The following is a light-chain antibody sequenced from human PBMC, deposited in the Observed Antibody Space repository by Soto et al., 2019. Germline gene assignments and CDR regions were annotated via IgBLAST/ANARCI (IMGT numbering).Light chain of an antibody. Sequence: QSALTQPASVSGSPGQSITISCTGTSSDVGGYNYVSWYQQHPGKAPKLMIYDVSSRPSGVSNRFSGSKSGNTASLTISGLQAEDGADYYCCSYTTSTPRQIVFGTGTKLTVL. CDR3: CSYTTSTPRQIV. J-gene: IGLJ1*01. CDR2: DVS. CDR1: SSDVGGYNY. V-gene: IGLV2-14*03.